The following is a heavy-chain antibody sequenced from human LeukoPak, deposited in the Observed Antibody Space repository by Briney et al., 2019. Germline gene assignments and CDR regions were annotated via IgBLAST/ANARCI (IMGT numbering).Heavy chain of an antibody. Sequence: SETLSLTCAVSGGSMSSVSNFWSWIRQPAGKGLEWIGRIHTSGNPNYNPSLKSRVTISVDTSKNQFSLQLNSVTAADTAVYYCARNGYGSGSSYWGQGTLVTVSS. V-gene: IGHV4-61*02. CDR3: ARNGYGSGSSY. CDR1: GGSMSSVSNF. D-gene: IGHD3-10*01. J-gene: IGHJ4*02. CDR2: IHTSGNP.